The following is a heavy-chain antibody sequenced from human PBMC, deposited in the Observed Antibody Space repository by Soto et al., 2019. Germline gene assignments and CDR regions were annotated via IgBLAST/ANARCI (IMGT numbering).Heavy chain of an antibody. J-gene: IGHJ6*02. CDR1: GGSISSGGYY. CDR2: IYYSGST. CDR3: ARDTRSGTYYYYGMDV. Sequence: LSLTCTVSGGSISSGGYYWSWIRQHPGKGLEWIGYIYYSGSTYYNPSLKSRVTISVDTSKNQFSLKLSSVTAADTAVYYCARDTRSGTYYYYGMDVWGQGTTVTVSS. D-gene: IGHD1-1*01. V-gene: IGHV4-31*03.